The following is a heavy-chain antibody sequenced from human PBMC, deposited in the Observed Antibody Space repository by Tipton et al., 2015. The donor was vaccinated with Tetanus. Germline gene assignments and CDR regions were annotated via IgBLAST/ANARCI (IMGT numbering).Heavy chain of an antibody. J-gene: IGHJ4*02. CDR3: ARAAGFLGLTHDF. D-gene: IGHD2/OR15-2a*01. Sequence: LRLSCTVSGGSISTGTYYWGWIRQPPGRGLEWIGCIYYSGSTYYNPSLKGRVTISMDRSNTQFSLRLDSLTAADTAVYYCARAAGFLGLTHDFWGRGTLVSVSS. V-gene: IGHV4-39*07. CDR2: IYYSGST. CDR1: GGSISTGTYY.